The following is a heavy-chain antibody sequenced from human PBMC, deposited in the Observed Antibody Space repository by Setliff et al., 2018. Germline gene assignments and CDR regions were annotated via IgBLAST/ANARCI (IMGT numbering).Heavy chain of an antibody. CDR1: GGSISSISYY. V-gene: IGHV4-39*07. J-gene: IGHJ4*02. CDR3: ARTGTYRYFDY. Sequence: SETLSLTCTVPGGSISSISYYWGWIRQPPGKGLEWIGTVYDSGTTYYNPSLKSRLTMSVDTSKNQFSLHLSSMTAADTAVYYCARTGTYRYFDYWGRGTLVTVSS. D-gene: IGHD1-1*01. CDR2: VYDSGTT.